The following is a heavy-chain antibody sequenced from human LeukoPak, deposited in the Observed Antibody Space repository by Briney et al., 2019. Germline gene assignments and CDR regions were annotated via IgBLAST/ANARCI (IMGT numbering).Heavy chain of an antibody. CDR3: ARLRVARIDY. V-gene: IGHV4-39*01. D-gene: IGHD3-22*01. J-gene: IGHJ4*02. CDR1: GGSISSSSYY. Sequence: KTSETLSLTCTVSGGSISSSSYYWGWIRQPPGKGLEWIRSIYYSGSTYYNPSLKSRVTISVDTSKNQFSLKLSSVTAADTAVYYCARLRVARIDYWGQGTLVTVSS. CDR2: IYYSGST.